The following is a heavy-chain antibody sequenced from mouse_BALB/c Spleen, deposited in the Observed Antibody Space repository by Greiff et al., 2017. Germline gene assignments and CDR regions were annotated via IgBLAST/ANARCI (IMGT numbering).Heavy chain of an antibody. J-gene: IGHJ4*01. CDR1: GFNITDTY. D-gene: IGHD2-4*01. CDR2: IDPTNGNT. V-gene: IGHV14-3*02. Sequence: VQLKQSGAELVKPGASVKLSCTASGFNITDTYMYWVKQRPEQGLEWIGRIDPTNGNTKYDPKFQGKATITADTSSNTAYLQLSSLTSEDTAVYYCGLRLGGTMDYWGQGTSVTVSA. CDR3: GLRLGGTMDY.